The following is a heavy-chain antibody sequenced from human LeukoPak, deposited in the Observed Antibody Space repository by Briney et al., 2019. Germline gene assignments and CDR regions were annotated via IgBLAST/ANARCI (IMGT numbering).Heavy chain of an antibody. D-gene: IGHD6-25*01. J-gene: IGHJ4*02. V-gene: IGHV4-30-2*01. CDR3: ARGGAAAASVPEAADNDY. Sequence: SETLSLTCTVSGGSISSGGYYWSWIRQPPGKGLEWIGYIYHSGSTYYNPSLKSRVTISVDRSKNQFSLKLSSVTAADTAVYYCARGGAAAASVPEAADNDYWGQGTLVTVSS. CDR2: IYHSGST. CDR1: GGSISSGGYY.